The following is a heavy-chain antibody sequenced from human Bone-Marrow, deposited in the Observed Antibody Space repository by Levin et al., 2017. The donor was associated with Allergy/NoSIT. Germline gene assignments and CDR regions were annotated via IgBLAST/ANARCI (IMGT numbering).Heavy chain of an antibody. CDR2: ISHNGGTI. CDR1: GFTFSSYA. D-gene: IGHD3-10*01. J-gene: IGHJ4*02. CDR3: AKSRGVTTLILDY. Sequence: PGGSLRLSCVGSGFTFSSYAMSWVRQAPGKGLEWVSGISHNGGTIDYLDSVRGRFTVSRDNSRDILYLQMNTLRAEDAAIYYCAKSRGVTTLILDYWGQGILVTVSS. V-gene: IGHV3-23*01.